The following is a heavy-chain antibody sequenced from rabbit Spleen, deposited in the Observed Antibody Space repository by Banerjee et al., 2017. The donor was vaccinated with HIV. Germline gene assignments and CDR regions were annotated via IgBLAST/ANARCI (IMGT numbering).Heavy chain of an antibody. CDR1: GFDLSSYG. CDR2: IDPIFHIT. J-gene: IGHJ4*01. CDR3: ARDGAGGSYFAL. Sequence: EESGGDLVKPGASLTLTCTASGFDLSSYGVSWVRQAPGKGLEWIGYIDPIFHITTYANWVNGRFSISRENTQNTVFLQMTSLTAADTATYFCARDGAGGSYFALWGPGTLVTVS. V-gene: IGHV1S47*01. D-gene: IGHD8-1*01.